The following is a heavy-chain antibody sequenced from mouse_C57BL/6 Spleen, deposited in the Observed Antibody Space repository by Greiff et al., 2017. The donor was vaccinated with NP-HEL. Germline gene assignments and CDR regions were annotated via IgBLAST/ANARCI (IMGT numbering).Heavy chain of an antibody. CDR3: ARDYDYDGRTGYFDV. CDR2: IYPGDGDT. CDR1: GYAFSSYW. D-gene: IGHD2-4*01. J-gene: IGHJ1*03. Sequence: QVQLQQSGAELVKPGASVKISCKASGYAFSSYWMNWVKQRPGKGLEWIGQIYPGDGDTNYNGQFKGKATLTADESSSTAYMQLSSLTSEESAVYFCARDYDYDGRTGYFDVWGTGTTVTGSS. V-gene: IGHV1-80*01.